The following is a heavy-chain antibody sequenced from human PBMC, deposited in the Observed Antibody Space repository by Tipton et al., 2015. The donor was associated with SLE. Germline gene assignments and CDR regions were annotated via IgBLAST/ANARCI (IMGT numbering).Heavy chain of an antibody. J-gene: IGHJ3*02. CDR3: AKAGDYDFWSGTQAPVLFDI. V-gene: IGHV3-23*01. Sequence: SLRLSCAASGFSLTRYAMTWVRQAPGKGLECVSAIRGSGGRTFHADSVKGRFTISKDNSKNTLYLQMNSLGAEDTALYYCAKAGDYDFWSGTQAPVLFDIWGQGTMVTVSS. CDR1: GFSLTRYA. D-gene: IGHD3-3*01. CDR2: IRGSGGRT.